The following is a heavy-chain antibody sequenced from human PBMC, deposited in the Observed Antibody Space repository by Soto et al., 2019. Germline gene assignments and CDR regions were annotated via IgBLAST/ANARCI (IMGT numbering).Heavy chain of an antibody. Sequence: GGSLRLSCAASGFTFSSYAMSWVRQAPGKGLEWVSAISGSGGSTYYADSVKGRFTISRDNSKNTLYLQMNSLRAEDTAVYYCAKDGRYYDFWSGYYTGLNWGQGTLVTVSS. CDR2: ISGSGGST. D-gene: IGHD3-3*01. CDR1: GFTFSSYA. CDR3: AKDGRYYDFWSGYYTGLN. J-gene: IGHJ4*02. V-gene: IGHV3-23*01.